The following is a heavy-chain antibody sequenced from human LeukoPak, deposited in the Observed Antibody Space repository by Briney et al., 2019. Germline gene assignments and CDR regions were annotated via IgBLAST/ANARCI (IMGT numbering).Heavy chain of an antibody. J-gene: IGHJ6*03. CDR2: VYYGGNT. Sequence: SETLSLTCTVSGGSISSTSYYWDWVRQPPGKGLEWIGNVYYGGNTFYNSSLESRVTISVDMSKNQFSLKLTSLTAADTAVYYCARQRTDYFYHYLDVWGKGTSVTVSS. CDR3: ARQRTDYFYHYLDV. V-gene: IGHV4-39*01. CDR1: GGSISSTSYY.